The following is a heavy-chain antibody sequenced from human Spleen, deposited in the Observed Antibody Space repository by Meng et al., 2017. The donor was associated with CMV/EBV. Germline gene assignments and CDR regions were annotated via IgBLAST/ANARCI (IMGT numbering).Heavy chain of an antibody. J-gene: IGHJ4*01. Sequence: GESLKISCAASGFTFSDHHMDWVRQAPGKGLEWVGRIKSKTDGGTTDYAAPVKGRFTISRDDSKNTLYLQMNSLKTEDTAVYYCAKVPIPDDSGDYFFDYWGHGTLVTVSS. CDR3: AKVPIPDDSGDYFFDY. D-gene: IGHD4-17*01. CDR2: IKSKTDGGTT. CDR1: GFTFSDHH. V-gene: IGHV3-15*01.